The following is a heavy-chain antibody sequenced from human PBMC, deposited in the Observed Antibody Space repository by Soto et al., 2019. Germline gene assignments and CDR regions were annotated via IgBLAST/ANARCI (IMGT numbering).Heavy chain of an antibody. CDR3: ARGTSIAY. Sequence: GGSLRLSCADSGFTFSSYDMTWVRQAPGKGLEWVSTIIHTGDNTYYADSVKGRFTISRDNSKNTLYLQMSRLRAEDTALYYCARGTSIAYWGQGTLVTVSS. V-gene: IGHV3-23*01. CDR1: GFTFSSYD. D-gene: IGHD1-1*01. CDR2: IIHTGDNT. J-gene: IGHJ4*02.